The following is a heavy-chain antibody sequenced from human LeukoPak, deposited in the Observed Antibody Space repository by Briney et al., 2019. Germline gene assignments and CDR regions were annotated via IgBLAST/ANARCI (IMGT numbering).Heavy chain of an antibody. V-gene: IGHV4-34*01. CDR3: ARGRGRTVTTRYYYYGMDV. D-gene: IGHD4-17*01. CDR2: INHSGST. Sequence: SETLSLTCAVYGGSFSGYYWSWIRQPPGKGLEWIGEINHSGSTNYNPSLKSRVTISVDTSKNQFSLKLSSVTAADTAVCYCARGRGRTVTTRYYYYGMDVWGQGTTVTVSS. J-gene: IGHJ6*02. CDR1: GGSFSGYY.